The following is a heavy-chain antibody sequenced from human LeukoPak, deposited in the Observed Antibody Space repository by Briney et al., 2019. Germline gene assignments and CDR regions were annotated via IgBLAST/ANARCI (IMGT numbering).Heavy chain of an antibody. Sequence: GGSPRLSCAASGFTVNNNYMNWVRQAPGKGLEWVGRIKSKTDGGTTDYAAPVKGRFTISRDDSKNTLYLQMNSLKTEDTAVYYCTTYITMVRGVMDYWGQGTLVTVSS. D-gene: IGHD3-10*01. V-gene: IGHV3-15*07. J-gene: IGHJ4*02. CDR3: TTYITMVRGVMDY. CDR1: GFTVNNNY. CDR2: IKSKTDGGTT.